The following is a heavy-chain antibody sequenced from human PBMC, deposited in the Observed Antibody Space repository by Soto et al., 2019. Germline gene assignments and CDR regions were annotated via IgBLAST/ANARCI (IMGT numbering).Heavy chain of an antibody. V-gene: IGHV4-31*02. D-gene: IGHD3-22*01. J-gene: IGHJ4*02. CDR2: IYYSGST. CDR3: ARHGYYDGSSYSGFGY. CDR1: GGSSGNGGDC. Sequence: PFLLLSLTWPVAGGSSGNGGDCWSWLRQHPGKGLEWIGYIYYSGSTYYNPSLKSRVTISVDTSKNQFSLRLNSVTAADTAVYYCARHGYYDGSSYSGFGYWGQRTLVTVSP.